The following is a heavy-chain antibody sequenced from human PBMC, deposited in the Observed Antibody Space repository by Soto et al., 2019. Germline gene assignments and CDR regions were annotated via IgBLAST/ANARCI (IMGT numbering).Heavy chain of an antibody. CDR3: AKDGSGSHYLNWFDP. Sequence: EVQLLESGGGLVQPGGSLRLSCAASGFTFSSYAMSWVRQAPGKGLEWVSAISGSGGSTYYADSVKGRFTISRDNSKNTMDLQMNSLRAEDTAVYYCAKDGSGSHYLNWFDPWGQGTLVTVSS. V-gene: IGHV3-23*01. CDR1: GFTFSSYA. D-gene: IGHD3-10*01. CDR2: ISGSGGST. J-gene: IGHJ5*02.